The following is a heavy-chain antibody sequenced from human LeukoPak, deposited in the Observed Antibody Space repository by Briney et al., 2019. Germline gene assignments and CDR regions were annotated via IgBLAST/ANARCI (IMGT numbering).Heavy chain of an antibody. D-gene: IGHD6-6*01. CDR1: GYSISSGYY. CDR2: IYHSGST. V-gene: IGHV4-38-2*02. J-gene: IGHJ3*02. CDR3: ARAPGSSGAFDI. Sequence: SETLSLTCTVSGYSISSGYYWGWIRQPPGKGLEWIGEIYHSGSTNYNPSLKSRVTISVDKSKNQFSLKLSSVTAADTAVYYCARAPGSSGAFDIWGQGTMVTVSS.